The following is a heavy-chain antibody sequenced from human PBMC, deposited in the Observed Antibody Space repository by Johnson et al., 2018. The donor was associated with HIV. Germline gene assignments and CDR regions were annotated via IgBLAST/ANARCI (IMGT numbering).Heavy chain of an antibody. V-gene: IGHV3-30-3*01. Sequence: QVQLVESGGGVVQPGRSLRLSCAASGFTFSSYAMHWVRQAPGKGLEWVAFISYDGGSKYYADSVKGRFTISRDNSKNTLHRQMNSLRPEDTAVYYCARNSGCGLVLTGDAFDLWVQGTMVTVSS. D-gene: IGHD2-21*01. CDR1: GFTFSSYA. CDR2: ISYDGGSK. CDR3: ARNSGCGLVLTGDAFDL. J-gene: IGHJ3*01.